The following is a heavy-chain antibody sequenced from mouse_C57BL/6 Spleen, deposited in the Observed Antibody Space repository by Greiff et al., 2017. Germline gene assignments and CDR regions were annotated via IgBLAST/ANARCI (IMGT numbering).Heavy chain of an antibody. CDR1: GYSFTDYN. D-gene: IGHD1-1*01. J-gene: IGHJ2*01. Sequence: EVQGVESGPELVKPGASVKISCKASGYSFTDYNMNWVKQRNGKSLEWIGVINPNYGTPSYNQKFKGKATLTVDQSSSTAYMQLNSLTSEESAVYYCAREAITTVVATDFDYWGQGTTRTVSS. CDR3: AREAITTVVATDFDY. V-gene: IGHV1-39*01. CDR2: INPNYGTP.